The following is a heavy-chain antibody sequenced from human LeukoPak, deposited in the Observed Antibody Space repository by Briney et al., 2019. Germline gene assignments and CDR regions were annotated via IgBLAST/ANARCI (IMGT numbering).Heavy chain of an antibody. CDR2: TNSDRSST. CDR1: GFTFSTYW. J-gene: IGHJ4*02. CDR3: ATLEGSGWPDY. Sequence: PGGSLRLSCAASGFTFSTYWMHWVRQAPGEGLVWVSRTNSDRSSTNYADSVKGRFTISRDNAKNTLYLQMNSLRVEDTALYYCATLEGSGWPDYWGQGTLVTVSS. V-gene: IGHV3-74*01. D-gene: IGHD6-19*01.